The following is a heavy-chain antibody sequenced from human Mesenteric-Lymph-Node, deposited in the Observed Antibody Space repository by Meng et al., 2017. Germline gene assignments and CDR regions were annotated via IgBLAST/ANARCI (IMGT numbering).Heavy chain of an antibody. CDR3: ARTIGGADIVVVPAAYYFDY. V-gene: IGHV4-34*01. D-gene: IGHD2-2*01. CDR2: INHRGST. J-gene: IGHJ4*02. CDR1: GGSFSGYY. Sequence: QVQRQQWGAGLVKTSETLSHTGAVDGGSFSGYYWSWIRQPPGKGREWMGEINHRGSTNYNPSLKSRVTISVDTSKNQFSLKLSSVTAADTAVYYCARTIGGADIVVVPAAYYFDYWCQGTLVTVSS.